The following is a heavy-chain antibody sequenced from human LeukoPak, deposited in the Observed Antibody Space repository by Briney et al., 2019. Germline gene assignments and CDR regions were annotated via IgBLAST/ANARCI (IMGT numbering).Heavy chain of an antibody. V-gene: IGHV3-48*02. J-gene: IGHJ3*02. CDR2: ISSSSTTI. CDR1: GFTFSTYS. Sequence: PGGSLRLSCAASGFTFSTYSMYWVRQAPGKGLEWVSYISSSSTTIYYADSVKGRFTISRDNAKNSLYLQMNSLRDEDTAVYYCAREYSSSSGRAFDIWGQGTMVTVSS. D-gene: IGHD6-6*01. CDR3: AREYSSSSGRAFDI.